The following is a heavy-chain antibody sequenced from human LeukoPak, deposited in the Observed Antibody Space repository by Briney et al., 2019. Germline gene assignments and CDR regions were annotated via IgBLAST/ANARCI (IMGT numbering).Heavy chain of an antibody. CDR3: AREEAAAGPYYYYGMDV. CDR1: GYTFTSYY. Sequence: ASVKVSCKASGYTFTSYYMHWVRQAPGQGLEWMGIINPSGGSTSYAQKFQGRVTMTRDMSTSTVYMELSSLRAEDTAVYYCAREEAAAGPYYYYGMDVWGQGTTVTVSS. CDR2: INPSGGST. J-gene: IGHJ6*02. D-gene: IGHD6-13*01. V-gene: IGHV1-46*01.